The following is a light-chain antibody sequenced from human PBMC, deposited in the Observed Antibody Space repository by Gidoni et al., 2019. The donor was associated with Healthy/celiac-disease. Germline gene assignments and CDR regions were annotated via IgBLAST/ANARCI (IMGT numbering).Light chain of an antibody. CDR2: WAS. J-gene: IGKJ2*01. CDR3: QQYYSTPQT. V-gene: IGKV4-1*01. CDR1: QRVLYSSNNKNY. Sequence: DIVMTQSPDSLAVSLGERATINCKSSQRVLYSSNNKNYLAWYQQQPGQPPKLLIYWASTRESGVPDRFSGSGSGTDFTLTISSLQAEDVAVYYCQQYYSTPQTFGQGTKLEIK.